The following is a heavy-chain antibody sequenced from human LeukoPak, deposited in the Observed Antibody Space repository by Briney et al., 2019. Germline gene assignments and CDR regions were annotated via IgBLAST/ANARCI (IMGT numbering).Heavy chain of an antibody. Sequence: PGGSLRLSCAASRFTFNNYAMSWVRQAPGKGLEWVSTISGNGGSTYYSDSVKGQFTISRDNSKNTLFLQMNSLRAEDTAVYYCAKADCSASSCQTQDYWGQGTLVTVSS. V-gene: IGHV3-23*01. CDR2: ISGNGGST. J-gene: IGHJ4*02. CDR3: AKADCSASSCQTQDY. CDR1: RFTFNNYA. D-gene: IGHD2-2*01.